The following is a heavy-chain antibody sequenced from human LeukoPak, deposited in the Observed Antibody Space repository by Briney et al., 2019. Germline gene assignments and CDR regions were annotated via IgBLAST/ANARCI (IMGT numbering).Heavy chain of an antibody. D-gene: IGHD6-13*01. V-gene: IGHV4-4*02. CDR2: IYHSGST. CDR1: GGSISSSNW. Sequence: SGTLSLTCAVSGGSISSSNWWSWVRQPPGKGLEWIGEIYHSGSTNYNPSLKSRVTISVDKSKNQFSLKLSSVTAADTAVYYCARARIAAAPDIDYWGQGTLVTVSS. J-gene: IGHJ4*02. CDR3: ARARIAAAPDIDY.